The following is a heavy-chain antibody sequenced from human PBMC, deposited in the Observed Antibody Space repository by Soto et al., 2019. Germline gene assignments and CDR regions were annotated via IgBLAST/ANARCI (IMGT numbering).Heavy chain of an antibody. Sequence: SVKVSCKASGDTFSFYSINWVRQAPGLGLEWMGRVNPILSMSNYAQRFQGRVTMTADKSTSTAYMELSSLRSEDTAVYYCARDIVLVPAAVFPYYYYGMDVWGQGTTVTVSS. CDR1: GDTFSFYS. CDR3: ARDIVLVPAAVFPYYYYGMDV. J-gene: IGHJ6*02. CDR2: VNPILSMS. V-gene: IGHV1-69*04. D-gene: IGHD2-2*01.